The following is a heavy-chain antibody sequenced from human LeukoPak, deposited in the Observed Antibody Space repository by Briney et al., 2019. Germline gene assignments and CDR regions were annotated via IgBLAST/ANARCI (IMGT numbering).Heavy chain of an antibody. Sequence: PGGSLRLSCAASGNYWMHWVRQVPGKGLVWVSHINSGGSWTSYADSVKGRFTISKDNAKNTVHLQMNSLRAEDTAVYYCVSFYETYWGRGTLVTVSS. V-gene: IGHV3-74*01. CDR2: INSGGSWT. D-gene: IGHD2/OR15-2a*01. CDR1: GNYW. CDR3: VSFYETY. J-gene: IGHJ4*02.